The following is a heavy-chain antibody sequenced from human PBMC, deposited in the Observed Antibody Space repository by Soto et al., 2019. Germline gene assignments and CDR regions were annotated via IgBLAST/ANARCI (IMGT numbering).Heavy chain of an antibody. D-gene: IGHD6-13*01. J-gene: IGHJ4*02. CDR3: ARAQYSSSWYVRYYFDY. CDR2: IYYSGST. Sequence: SETLSLTCTVSGGSISSGGYYWSWIRQHPGKGLEWIGYIYYSGSTYYNPSLKSRVTISVDTSKNQFSLKLSSVTAADTAVYYCARAQYSSSWYVRYYFDYWGQGTLVTVSS. V-gene: IGHV4-31*03. CDR1: GGSISSGGYY.